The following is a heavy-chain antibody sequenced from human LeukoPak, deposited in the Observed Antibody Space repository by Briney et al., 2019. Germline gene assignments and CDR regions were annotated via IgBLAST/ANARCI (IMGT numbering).Heavy chain of an antibody. V-gene: IGHV4-59*01. CDR2: IYYSGST. CDR1: GGSISSYY. J-gene: IGHJ4*02. CDR3: AREGGLDYYGSGGYYGRSFDY. D-gene: IGHD3-10*01. Sequence: SETLSLTCTVSGGSISSYYWSWIRQPPGKGLEWIGYIYYSGSTNYNPSLKSRVTISVDTSKNQFSLKLSSVTGADTAVYYCAREGGLDYYGSGGYYGRSFDYWGQGTLVTVSS.